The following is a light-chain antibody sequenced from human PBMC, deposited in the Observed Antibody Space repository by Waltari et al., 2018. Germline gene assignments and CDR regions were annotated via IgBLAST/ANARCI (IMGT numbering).Light chain of an antibody. V-gene: IGKV3-20*01. J-gene: IGKJ1*01. Sequence: SCRTSQSISKYLAWYQQKPGQAPRVLIYHASSRATGIPDRFSGSGSGTDFSLTISRLEPEDFAVYYCQHYVSLPVTFGQGTKVEIK. CDR3: QHYVSLPVT. CDR2: HAS. CDR1: QSISKY.